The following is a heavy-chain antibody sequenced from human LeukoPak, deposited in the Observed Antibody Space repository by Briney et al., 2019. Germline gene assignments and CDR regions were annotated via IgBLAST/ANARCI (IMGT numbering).Heavy chain of an antibody. CDR2: TYYRSKWNN. Sequence: SQTLSLTCAISGDSVPSNSAAWNWIRQSPSRDLEWLGRTYYRSKWNNDYAVSVKSRIIINPDTSKNHFSLQLNSVTPEDTAVYYCARAGDLDFDYWGQGTLVTVSS. CDR3: ARAGDLDFDY. J-gene: IGHJ4*02. V-gene: IGHV6-1*01. CDR1: GDSVPSNSAA.